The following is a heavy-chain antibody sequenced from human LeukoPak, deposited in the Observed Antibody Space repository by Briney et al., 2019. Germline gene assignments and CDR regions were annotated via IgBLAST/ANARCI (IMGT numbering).Heavy chain of an antibody. J-gene: IGHJ4*02. Sequence: SETLSLTCNVSGGSIGTSSYYWGWIRQPPGKGPEWIGSVYYSGNTYYSPSLKSRVTISVDTSKNQFSLKLSAVTAADTAVYYCARRGGSKIDYWGQGTLVTVSS. D-gene: IGHD3-3*01. V-gene: IGHV4-39*01. CDR1: GGSIGTSSYY. CDR2: VYYSGNT. CDR3: ARRGGSKIDY.